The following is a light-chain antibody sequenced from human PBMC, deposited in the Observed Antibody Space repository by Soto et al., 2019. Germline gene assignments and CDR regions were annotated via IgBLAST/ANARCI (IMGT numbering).Light chain of an antibody. J-gene: IGLJ2*01. Sequence: QLVLTQSPSASASLGASVKLTCTLSSGHSSYAIAWHQQQPEKGPRYLMKLNSDGSHSKGDGIPDRFSGSSSGAERYLTISSLQSEDEADYYGQTWGTGGVVFGGGTQLTVL. V-gene: IGLV4-69*01. CDR1: SGHSSYA. CDR3: QTWGTGGVV. CDR2: LNSDGSH.